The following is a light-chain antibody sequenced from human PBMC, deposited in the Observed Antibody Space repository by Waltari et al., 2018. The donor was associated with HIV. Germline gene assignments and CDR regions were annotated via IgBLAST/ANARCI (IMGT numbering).Light chain of an antibody. CDR3: QHYGRSPPYT. V-gene: IGKV3-20*01. CDR2: SAS. Sequence: EVVLTQSPGTLTSSPGEPIILSCRASQSITNTYLAWYQQRPGQTPKLLIYSASRRAAGIPERFSGSGSETDFTLTISRLEPDDFAVYYCQHYGRSPPYTFGQGTKLE. J-gene: IGKJ2*01. CDR1: QSITNTY.